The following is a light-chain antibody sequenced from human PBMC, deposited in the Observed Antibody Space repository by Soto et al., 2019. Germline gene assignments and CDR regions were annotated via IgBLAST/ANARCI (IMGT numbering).Light chain of an antibody. J-gene: IGKJ1*01. Sequence: DIVMTQSPDSLSVSLGERATFHCKSSQSILDRTKNKYYLAWYQQKSGQPPKLLIYLSSIRESGVPDRFTRSGCGTDFTLTMSNLQAEDVAVYYCQQYFTSPWTFGQGTMVEI. CDR2: LSS. CDR3: QQYFTSPWT. CDR1: QSILDRTKNKYY. V-gene: IGKV4-1*01.